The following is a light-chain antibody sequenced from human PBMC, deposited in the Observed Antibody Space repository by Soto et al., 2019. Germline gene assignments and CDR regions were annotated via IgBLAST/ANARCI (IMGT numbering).Light chain of an antibody. V-gene: IGKV3-11*01. CDR1: XSVSSY. J-gene: IGKJ1*01. CDR2: DAS. CDR3: HQRSSWPWT. Sequence: EIVLTQSPATLSLSPGERATLSCRASXSVSSYLAWYQQKPGQAPRLLIFDASNRATGFPARFSGSGSGTDFTLTISSLEPEDFAVYYCHQRSSWPWTFGQGTKVEIK.